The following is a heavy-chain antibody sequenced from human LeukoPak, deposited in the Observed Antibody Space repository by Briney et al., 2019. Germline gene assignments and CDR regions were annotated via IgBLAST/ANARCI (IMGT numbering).Heavy chain of an antibody. J-gene: IGHJ5*02. Sequence: SETLSLTCTVSGGSLSTYYWSWIRQPPGKGLEWIGYIYYTGSTNYNPSLKSRVTMSVDTSKNQFSLKLSSATAADTAVYYCARRGFGEFIIGDWFDPWGQGTLVTVSS. D-gene: IGHD3-10*01. CDR3: ARRGFGEFIIGDWFDP. CDR2: IYYTGST. CDR1: GGSLSTYY. V-gene: IGHV4-59*08.